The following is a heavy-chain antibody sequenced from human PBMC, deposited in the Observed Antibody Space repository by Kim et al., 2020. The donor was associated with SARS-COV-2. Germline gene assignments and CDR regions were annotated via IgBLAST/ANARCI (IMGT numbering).Heavy chain of an antibody. CDR2: INHSGST. CDR3: ARLELMVYAIDR. V-gene: IGHV4-34*01. CDR1: GGSFSGYY. J-gene: IGHJ5*02. D-gene: IGHD2-8*01. Sequence: SETLSLTCAVYGGSFSGYYWSWIRQPPGKGLEWIGEINHSGSTNYNPSLKSRVTISVDTSKNQFSLKLSSVTAADTAVYYCARLELMVYAIDRWGQGTLVTVSS.